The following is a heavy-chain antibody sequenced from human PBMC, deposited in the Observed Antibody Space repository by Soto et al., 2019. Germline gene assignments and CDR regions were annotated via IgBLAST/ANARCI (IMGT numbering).Heavy chain of an antibody. CDR3: ARDSGMIRGSYGVDV. D-gene: IGHD3-10*01. J-gene: IGHJ6*02. V-gene: IGHV3-53*01. Sequence: GGSLRLSCAASGFTVTSNYLTWVRQAPGKGLEWVSVIYRSGATYYPDSVRGRFTASRDYSHNTLYLQMDSLRVEDTAVYYCARDSGMIRGSYGVDVWGPGTMVTVSS. CDR2: IYRSGAT. CDR1: GFTVTSNY.